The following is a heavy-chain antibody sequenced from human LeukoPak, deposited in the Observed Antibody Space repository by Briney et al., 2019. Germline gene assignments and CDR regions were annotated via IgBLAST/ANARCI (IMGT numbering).Heavy chain of an antibody. CDR2: ISGSGGST. Sequence: GGSLRLSCAASGFTFSNYAMSWVRQAPGKGLEWVSVISGSGGSTYYADSVKGRFTISRDNPKNTLYLQMNSLRAEDTAVYYCAKDPSYCGGDCYSDWGGQGTLVTVSS. D-gene: IGHD2-21*02. CDR1: GFTFSNYA. V-gene: IGHV3-23*01. CDR3: AKDPSYCGGDCYSDW. J-gene: IGHJ4*02.